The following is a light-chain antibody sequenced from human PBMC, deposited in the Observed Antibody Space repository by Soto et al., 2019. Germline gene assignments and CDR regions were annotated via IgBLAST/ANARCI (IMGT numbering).Light chain of an antibody. V-gene: IGLV3-1*01. CDR3: QAGGV. J-gene: IGLJ3*02. CDR1: KLGDKY. CDR2: QDS. Sequence: SYELTQPPSVSVSPGQTASITCSGDKLGDKYACWYQQKPGQSPVLVIYQDSKRPSGIPERFSGSNSGNTATLTISGTQAMDEADYYCQAGGVFGGGTKLTVL.